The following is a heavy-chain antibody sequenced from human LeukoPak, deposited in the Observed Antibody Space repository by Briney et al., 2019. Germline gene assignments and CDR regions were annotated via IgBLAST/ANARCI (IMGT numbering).Heavy chain of an antibody. Sequence: PSETLSLTCTVSGGSISSSSYYWGWLRQPPGKGLEWIGSIYYSGSTYYNPSLKSRVTISVDTSKNQFSLKLSSVTAADTAVYYCASRIMITFGGVIVDYWGQGTLVTVSS. D-gene: IGHD3-16*02. CDR2: IYYSGST. V-gene: IGHV4-39*01. CDR3: ASRIMITFGGVIVDY. J-gene: IGHJ4*02. CDR1: GGSISSSSYY.